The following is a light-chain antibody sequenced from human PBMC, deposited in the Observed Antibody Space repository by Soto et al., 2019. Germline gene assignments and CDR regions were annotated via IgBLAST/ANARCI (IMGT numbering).Light chain of an antibody. CDR3: ISYTDRQSYL. J-gene: IGLJ1*01. CDR2: AVS. V-gene: IGLV2-14*03. CDR1: SSDIGSYDH. Sequence: QSVLTQPASVSGSPGQSITISCSGTSSDIGSYDHVAWYQQFPGKSPKLIIYAVSDRPSGVSDRFSGSKSGISASLTISGLQTEDEADYYCISYTDRQSYLCGTGT.